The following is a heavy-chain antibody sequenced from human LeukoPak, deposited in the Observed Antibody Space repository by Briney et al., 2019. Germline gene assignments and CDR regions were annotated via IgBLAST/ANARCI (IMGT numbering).Heavy chain of an antibody. CDR1: GGSFSGYY. CDR3: AIGTWYFDL. Sequence: SETLSLTCAVYGGSFSGYYWSWIRQPPGKGLEWIGEINHSGSTNYNPSLKSRVTISVDTSKNQFSLKLSPVTAADTAVYYCAIGTWYFDLWGRGTLVTVSS. CDR2: INHSGST. J-gene: IGHJ2*01. V-gene: IGHV4-34*01.